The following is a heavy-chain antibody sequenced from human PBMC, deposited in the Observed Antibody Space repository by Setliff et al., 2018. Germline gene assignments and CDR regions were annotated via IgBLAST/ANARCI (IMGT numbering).Heavy chain of an antibody. J-gene: IGHJ6*03. V-gene: IGHV1-69*13. CDR3: AREGVDTRSSTDYRYYMDL. CDR2: INPIFGTA. Sequence: SVKVSCKASGGTFSSYGINWVRQAPGQGLVWMGGINPIFGTAHYAQKFQGRVTITADESTSTAYMELSSLRFEDTAVYYCAREGVDTRSSTDYRYYMDLWGKGTTVTVSS. CDR1: GGTFSSYG. D-gene: IGHD5-18*01.